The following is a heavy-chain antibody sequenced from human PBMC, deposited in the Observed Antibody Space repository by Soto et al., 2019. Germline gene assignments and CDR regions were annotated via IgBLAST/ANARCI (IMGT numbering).Heavy chain of an antibody. CDR3: AKTGFGRYCSRNSCVHFAY. D-gene: IGHD2-2*01. J-gene: IGHJ4*02. V-gene: IGHV3-23*01. CDR2: ISGSGGST. Sequence: EVQVLESGGGLVQPGGSLRLSCVASGFTFTTYAMTWVRQAPGKGLEWVSLISGSGGSTHSADSVKGRFIISRAKSKNRRYLQMNGLKAEDTAVYYGAKTGFGRYCSRNSCVHFAYWGKGTLFTVSS. CDR1: GFTFTTYA.